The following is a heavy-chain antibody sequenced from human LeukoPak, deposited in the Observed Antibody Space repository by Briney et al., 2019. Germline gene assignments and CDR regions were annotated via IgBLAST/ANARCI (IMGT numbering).Heavy chain of an antibody. D-gene: IGHD5-12*01. Sequence: GASVKVSCKPSGYTFTDYGMHWVRQAPGQRLEWMAWINAGNGDAKYSQKFQGRVTMTRNTSISTAYMELSSLRSEDTAVYYCARGGRGYEVGYYFDYWGQGTLVTVSS. J-gene: IGHJ4*02. CDR1: GYTFTDYG. CDR2: INAGNGDA. V-gene: IGHV1-3*01. CDR3: ARGGRGYEVGYYFDY.